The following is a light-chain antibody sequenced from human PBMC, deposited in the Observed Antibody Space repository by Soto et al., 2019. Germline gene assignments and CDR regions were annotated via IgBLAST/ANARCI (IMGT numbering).Light chain of an antibody. Sequence: EIVLTQSPGTLSLSPGERATLSCRASQSVSSNLAWYQQKPGQAPRVLIYAASTRATGIPDRFSGSGSGTEFTLTISSLHSEDFGVYYCQQYDNWWTFGQGTKVDI. CDR3: QQYDNWWT. V-gene: IGKV3-15*01. CDR2: AAS. J-gene: IGKJ1*01. CDR1: QSVSSN.